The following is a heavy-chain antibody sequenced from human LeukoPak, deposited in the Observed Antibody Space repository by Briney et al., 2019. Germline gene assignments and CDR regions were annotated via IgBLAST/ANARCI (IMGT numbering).Heavy chain of an antibody. V-gene: IGHV1-8*02. CDR2: MNPNSGNT. Sequence: ASVKVSCKASGYTFTGYYMHWVRQATGQGLEWMGWMNPNSGNTGYAQKFQGRVTMTRNTSISTAYMELSSLRSEDTAAYYCARAPAWLLPAYWGQGTLVTVSS. D-gene: IGHD2-15*01. CDR1: GYTFTGYY. J-gene: IGHJ4*02. CDR3: ARAPAWLLPAY.